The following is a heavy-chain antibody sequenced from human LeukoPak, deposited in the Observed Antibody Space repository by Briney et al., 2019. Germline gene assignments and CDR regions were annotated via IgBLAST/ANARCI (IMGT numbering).Heavy chain of an antibody. CDR2: INPNSGGT. CDR1: GYTFTGYY. D-gene: IGHD6-19*01. J-gene: IGHJ4*02. Sequence: ASVKVSCRASGYTFTGYYIHWVRQAPGQGLEWMGWINPNSGGTNYAQKFQGRVTMTRDTSITTAYMELSRLRSDDTAVYYCANLAVAGTSQFDYWGQGTLVTVSS. CDR3: ANLAVAGTSQFDY. V-gene: IGHV1-2*02.